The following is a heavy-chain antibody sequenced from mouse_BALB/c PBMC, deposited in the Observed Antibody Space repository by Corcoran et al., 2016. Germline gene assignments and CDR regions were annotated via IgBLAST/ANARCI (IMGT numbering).Heavy chain of an antibody. CDR3: ARPDGNHSFAY. J-gene: IGHJ3*01. Sequence: EVQQQQSGAELVKPGASVKLSCTASGFNIKDTYMHWVKQRPEQGLEWIGRIDPANGNTKYDPKFQGKATITADTSSNTAYLQLSSLTSEDTAVYYCARPDGNHSFAYWGQGTLVTVSA. V-gene: IGHV14-3*02. CDR1: GFNIKDTY. D-gene: IGHD2-1*01. CDR2: IDPANGNT.